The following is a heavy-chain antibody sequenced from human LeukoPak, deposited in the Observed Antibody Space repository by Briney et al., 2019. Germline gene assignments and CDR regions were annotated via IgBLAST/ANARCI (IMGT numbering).Heavy chain of an antibody. CDR3: AKSMTMDYYGMDV. D-gene: IGHD4/OR15-4a*01. V-gene: IGHV4-59*01. J-gene: IGHJ6*02. CDR2: IHYSGIT. Sequence: PSETLSLTCTVSGGSLSGFYWSWIRQPPGKGLEWIACIHYSGITNYNPSLESRVTLAVDMAKNQFSLRLSSVTAADTAIYFCAKSMTMDYYGMDVWGQGTTVTVSS. CDR1: GGSLSGFY.